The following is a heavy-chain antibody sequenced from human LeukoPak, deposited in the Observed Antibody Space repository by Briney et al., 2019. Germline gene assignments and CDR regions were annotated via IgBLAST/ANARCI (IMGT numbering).Heavy chain of an antibody. CDR1: SGSFSGNY. D-gene: IGHD3-9*01. J-gene: IGHJ4*02. Sequence: SETLSLTCDVYSGSFSGNYWSWIRQPPGKGLEWIGEINHSGSTNYNPSHKSRVTISVDTSKNQFSLRLSSVTAADTALYYCASSRNYDFLTGYWIYYFDYWGQGTLVTVSS. CDR2: INHSGST. V-gene: IGHV4-34*01. CDR3: ASSRNYDFLTGYWIYYFDY.